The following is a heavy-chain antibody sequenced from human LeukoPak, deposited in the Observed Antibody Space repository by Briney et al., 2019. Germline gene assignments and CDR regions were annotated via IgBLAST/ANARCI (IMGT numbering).Heavy chain of an antibody. J-gene: IGHJ4*02. Sequence: PGGSLRLSCAASGFSFNTYSMSWVRQAPGKGPEWVSSISSSDSYIYYADSVKGRFNVSRDNAESSLYLQMNSLRTEDTAVYYCARQFCSGKSCYYKPFDYWGQGTLVTVSS. D-gene: IGHD2-15*01. CDR1: GFSFNTYS. V-gene: IGHV3-21*01. CDR3: ARQFCSGKSCYYKPFDY. CDR2: ISSSDSYI.